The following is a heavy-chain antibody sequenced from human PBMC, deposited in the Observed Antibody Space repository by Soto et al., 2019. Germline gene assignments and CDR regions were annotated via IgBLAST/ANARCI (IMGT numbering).Heavy chain of an antibody. CDR2: ISNYGSNE. Sequence: GGSLRLSCAASGFTFGNYGMHWVRQAPGKGLEWVAFISNYGSNEYYGDSVKGRFTISRDNSKNMLYLQMNSLRAEDTAVYYCAKDFRDSSCWYYFDYWGQGTLVTVSS. CDR1: GFTFGNYG. CDR3: AKDFRDSSCWYYFDY. D-gene: IGHD6-19*01. V-gene: IGHV3-30*18. J-gene: IGHJ4*02.